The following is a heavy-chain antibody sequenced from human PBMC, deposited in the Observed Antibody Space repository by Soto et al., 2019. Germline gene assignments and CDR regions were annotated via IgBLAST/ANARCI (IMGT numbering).Heavy chain of an antibody. V-gene: IGHV1-18*01. D-gene: IGHD3-3*01. J-gene: IGHJ6*02. CDR1: GYTFTSYG. Sequence: ASVKVSCKASGYTFTSYGISWVRQAPGQGLEWMGWISAYNGNTNYAQKLQGRVTMTTDTSTSTAYMELRSLRSDDTAVYYCARVRPEDYDFWSGYYTGGYYYGMDVWGQGTTVTVSS. CDR3: ARVRPEDYDFWSGYYTGGYYYGMDV. CDR2: ISAYNGNT.